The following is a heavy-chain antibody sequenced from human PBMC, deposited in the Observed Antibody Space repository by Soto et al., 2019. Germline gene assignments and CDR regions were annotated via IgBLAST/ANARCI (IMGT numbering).Heavy chain of an antibody. CDR3: ARGDYGSGSEYFQH. D-gene: IGHD3-10*01. CDR2: INPNSGGT. V-gene: IGHV1-2*04. J-gene: IGHJ1*01. CDR1: GYTFTGYY. Sequence: ASVKVSCKASGYTFTGYYMHWVRQAPGQGLEWMGWINPNSGGTNYAQKFQGWVTMTRDTSISTAYMELSRLRSDDTAVYYCARGDYGSGSEYFQHWGQGTLVTVSS.